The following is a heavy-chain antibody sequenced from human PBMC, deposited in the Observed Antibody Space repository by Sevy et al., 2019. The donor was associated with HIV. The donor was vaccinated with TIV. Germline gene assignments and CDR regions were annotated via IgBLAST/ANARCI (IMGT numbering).Heavy chain of an antibody. V-gene: IGHV3-7*01. CDR1: GFTFDNYW. Sequence: GEPLKISCVASGFTFDNYWMQWVRQAPGKGLEWVANIRQDGNEIYYADSVKGRFTISRDNAKESLYLQMSNLRVEDTAIYYCARRYFDLWGQGILVTVSS. CDR2: IRQDGNEI. J-gene: IGHJ4*02. CDR3: ARRYFDL.